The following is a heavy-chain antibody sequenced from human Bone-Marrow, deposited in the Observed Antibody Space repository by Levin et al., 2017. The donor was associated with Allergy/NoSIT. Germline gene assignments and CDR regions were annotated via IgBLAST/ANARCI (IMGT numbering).Heavy chain of an antibody. Sequence: PSETLSLTCTLYGGSFSHYYWSWIRQSPGKGLEWLGEINPSGSTTYNSSLRSRVTISLDSSKDQLSLNLNSVTAADTAVYYCARGGDRNWYFDLWGRGALVTVSS. V-gene: IGHV4-34*01. CDR3: ARGGDRNWYFDL. CDR1: GGSFSHYY. D-gene: IGHD5-24*01. J-gene: IGHJ2*01. CDR2: INPSGST.